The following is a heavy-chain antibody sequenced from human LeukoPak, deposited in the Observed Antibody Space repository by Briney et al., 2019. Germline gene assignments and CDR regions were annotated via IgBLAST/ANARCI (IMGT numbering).Heavy chain of an antibody. V-gene: IGHV4-39*07. J-gene: IGHJ5*02. CDR3: VRGGYYGSGNDFRFDP. CDR1: GGSKSSALYH. D-gene: IGHD3-10*01. Sequence: SETLSLTCTVSGGSKSSALYHWGWIRQPPGKNLEWLGSVYYTGSTHNNPSLKSRVTISVDTSKNQFSLKLKSVTAADTAVYYCVRGGYYGSGNDFRFDPWGQGTLVTVSS. CDR2: VYYTGST.